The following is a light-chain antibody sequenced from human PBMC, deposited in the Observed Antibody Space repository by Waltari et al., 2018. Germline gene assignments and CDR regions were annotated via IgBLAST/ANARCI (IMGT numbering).Light chain of an antibody. V-gene: IGKV3-20*01. J-gene: IGKJ1*01. CDR1: QSVSRT. Sequence: EIVLTQSPGTLSLAPGERATLSCRASQSVSRTLAWYQQKPGQAPSLRIYAASTRATGIPDRFSGSGSGTDFSLTISRLEPEDFAVYYCQHYVRLPATFGQGTKVEIK. CDR2: AAS. CDR3: QHYVRLPAT.